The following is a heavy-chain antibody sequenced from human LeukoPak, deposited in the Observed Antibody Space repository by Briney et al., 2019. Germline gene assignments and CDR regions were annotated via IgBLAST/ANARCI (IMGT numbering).Heavy chain of an antibody. CDR1: GGTFSSYA. V-gene: IGHV1-69*01. CDR2: IIPIFGTA. CDR3: ARARITMVRGVNYPLFDY. D-gene: IGHD3-10*01. Sequence: SVTVSCKASGGTFSSYAISWVRQAPGQGLEWMGGIIPIFGTANYAQKFQGRVTITADESTSTAYMELSSLRSEDTAVHYCARARITMVRGVNYPLFDYWGQGTLVTVSS. J-gene: IGHJ4*02.